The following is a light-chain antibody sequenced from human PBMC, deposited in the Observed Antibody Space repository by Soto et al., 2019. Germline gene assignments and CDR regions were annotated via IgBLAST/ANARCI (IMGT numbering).Light chain of an antibody. CDR1: QSVSNNY. Sequence: EIGLTQSPGPLSLSPGERATLSCRARQSVSNNYLAWYQQKPGQAPRLLIYGASNRATGIPDRFSGSGSGTDFTLTISRLEPEDFAVYYGQQYGSSGTFGQWTKVEIK. CDR3: QQYGSSGT. J-gene: IGKJ1*01. CDR2: GAS. V-gene: IGKV3-20*01.